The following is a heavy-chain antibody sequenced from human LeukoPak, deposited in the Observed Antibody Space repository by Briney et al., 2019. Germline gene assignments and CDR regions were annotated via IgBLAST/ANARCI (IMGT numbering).Heavy chain of an antibody. V-gene: IGHV4-38-2*02. CDR2: IFYGGST. Sequence: PSETLSLTCTVSGYSISSGYYWGWIRQPPEKGLEWIGTIFYGGSTHYNPSLRSRVTISVDTSKNQFSLNLSSVTAADTAVYYCVTRRPSMAFGYWGQGTLVTVSS. J-gene: IGHJ4*02. CDR1: GYSISSGYY. CDR3: VTRRPSMAFGY. D-gene: IGHD2/OR15-2a*01.